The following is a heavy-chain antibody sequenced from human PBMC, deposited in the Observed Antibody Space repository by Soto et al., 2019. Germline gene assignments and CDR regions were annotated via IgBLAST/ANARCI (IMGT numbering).Heavy chain of an antibody. D-gene: IGHD3-10*01. CDR2: IYSTGST. CDR3: ARDVKEMVRGVSLYYGMDV. V-gene: IGHV4-30-4*08. J-gene: IGHJ6*02. CDR1: GDSVNTGGYL. Sequence: SETLSLTCPVSGDSVNTGGYLWTWIRQHPGKGLEYIGYIYSTGSTYYNPSLKSRVTISVDTSKIQFSLKLTSVTAADTAVYYCARDVKEMVRGVSLYYGMDVWGQGTTVTVSS.